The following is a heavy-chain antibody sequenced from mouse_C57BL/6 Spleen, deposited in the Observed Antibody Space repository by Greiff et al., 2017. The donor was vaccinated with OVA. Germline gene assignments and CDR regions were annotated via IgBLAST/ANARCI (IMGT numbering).Heavy chain of an antibody. Sequence: DVKLVESGGGLVKPGGSLKLSCAASGFIFSDYGMHWVRQAPEKGLEWVAYISSGSSTIYYADTVKGRFTISRDNAKNTLFLQMTSLRSEDTAMYYCAGHLLSYFDYWRQGPTLTVSS. CDR3: AGHLLSYFDY. CDR2: ISSGSSTI. D-gene: IGHD2-1*01. J-gene: IGHJ2*01. CDR1: GFIFSDYG. V-gene: IGHV5-17*01.